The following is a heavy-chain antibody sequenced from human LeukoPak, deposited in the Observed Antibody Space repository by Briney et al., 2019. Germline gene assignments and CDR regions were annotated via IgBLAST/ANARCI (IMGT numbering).Heavy chain of an antibody. CDR2: IYSGGST. V-gene: IGHV4-4*07. Sequence: PSETLSLTRSVSGVSISSYYWTWIRLPAGKELEWIGRIYSGGSTNYNPSLKSRVTMSVDTSKNQFSLRLTSVTAADTAFYYCAREFYYYDSSGDNWFDPWGQGTLVTVSS. D-gene: IGHD3-22*01. CDR1: GVSISSYY. J-gene: IGHJ5*02. CDR3: AREFYYYDSSGDNWFDP.